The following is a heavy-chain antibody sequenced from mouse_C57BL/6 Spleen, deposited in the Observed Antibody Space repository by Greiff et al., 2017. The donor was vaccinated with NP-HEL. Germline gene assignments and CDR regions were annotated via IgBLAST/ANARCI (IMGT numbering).Heavy chain of an antibody. Sequence: QVQLQQSGAELVRPGTSVKVSCKASGYAFTNYLIEWVKQRPGQGLEWIGEINPGSGGTNYNEKFKGKATLTADKSSNTAYMQLSSLTSEDSAVYFCARSNSLAMDYWGQGTSVTVSS. CDR1: GYAFTNYL. V-gene: IGHV1-54*01. J-gene: IGHJ4*01. D-gene: IGHD6-1*01. CDR2: INPGSGGT. CDR3: ARSNSLAMDY.